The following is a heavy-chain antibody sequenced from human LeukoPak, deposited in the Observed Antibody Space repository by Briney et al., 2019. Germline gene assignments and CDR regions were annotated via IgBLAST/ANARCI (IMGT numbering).Heavy chain of an antibody. CDR3: ASGYGSSYLDY. CDR2: INHSGST. V-gene: IGHV4-34*01. J-gene: IGHJ4*02. CDR1: GGSFSGYY. Sequence: NPSETLSLTRAVYGGSFSGYYWSWIRQPPGKGLEWIGEINHSGSTNYNPSLKSRVTISVDTSKNQFSLKLSSVTAADTAVYYCASGYGSSYLDYWGQGTLVTVSS. D-gene: IGHD3-10*01.